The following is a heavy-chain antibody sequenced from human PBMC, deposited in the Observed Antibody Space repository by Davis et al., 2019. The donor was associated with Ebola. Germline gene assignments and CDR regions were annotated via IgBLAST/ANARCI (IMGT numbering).Heavy chain of an antibody. CDR3: ARVGGRREYCTGGVCYKGYGMDV. CDR1: GFIFNNID. J-gene: IGHJ6*02. V-gene: IGHV3-11*04. CDR2: ISSSGSTI. Sequence: GESLKISCAASGFIFNNIDKHWRIRQAPGKGLEWVSYISSSGSTIYYADSVKGRFTISRDNAKNSLYLQMNSLRAEDTAVYYCARVGGRREYCTGGVCYKGYGMDVWGQGTTVTVSS. D-gene: IGHD2-8*02.